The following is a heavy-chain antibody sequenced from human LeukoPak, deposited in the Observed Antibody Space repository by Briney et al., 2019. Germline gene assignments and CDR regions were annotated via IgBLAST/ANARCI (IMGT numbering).Heavy chain of an antibody. CDR2: ISSSGSTM. CDR3: ARGPYASGSYLGAFDY. D-gene: IGHD3-10*01. Sequence: PGGSLRLSCAASGFTFSSYEMNWVRQAPGKGLEWVSYISSSGSTMYYADSVKGRFTISRDSSKNTLYLQMNSLRAEDTAVYYCARGPYASGSYLGAFDYWGQGTLVTVSS. V-gene: IGHV3-48*03. J-gene: IGHJ4*02. CDR1: GFTFSSYE.